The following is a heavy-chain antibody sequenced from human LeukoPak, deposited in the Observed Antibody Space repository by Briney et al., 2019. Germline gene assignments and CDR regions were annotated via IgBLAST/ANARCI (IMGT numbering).Heavy chain of an antibody. CDR3: ARFPYSNYDNSDY. J-gene: IGHJ4*02. D-gene: IGHD4-11*01. CDR1: GGSISSYY. V-gene: IGHV4-59*08. CDR2: IYYSGGT. Sequence: PSETLSLTCAVSGGSISSYYGSWIRQPPGKGLEWIGYIYYSGGTNYNPSLKSRVTISVDTSKNQFSLKLSSVTAADTAVYYCARFPYSNYDNSDYWGQGTLVTVSS.